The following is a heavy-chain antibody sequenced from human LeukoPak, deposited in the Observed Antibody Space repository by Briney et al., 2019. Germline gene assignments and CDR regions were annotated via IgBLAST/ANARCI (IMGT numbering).Heavy chain of an antibody. CDR1: GGSISSYY. D-gene: IGHD6-13*01. V-gene: IGHV4-59*04. J-gene: IGHJ4*02. Sequence: TSQTLSLTCTVSGGSISSYYWSWIRQPPGKGLEWIGSIYYSGSTYYNPSLKSRVTISVDTSKNQFSLKLSSVTAADTAVYYCAGLKSAAGTVYFDSWGQGTLVTVSS. CDR2: IYYSGST. CDR3: AGLKSAAGTVYFDS.